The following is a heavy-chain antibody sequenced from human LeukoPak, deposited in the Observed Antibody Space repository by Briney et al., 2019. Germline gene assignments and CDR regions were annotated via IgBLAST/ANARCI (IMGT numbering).Heavy chain of an antibody. J-gene: IGHJ3*01. CDR1: GFTFSSYG. Sequence: GGSLRLSCAASGFTFSSYGMHWVRQAPGKGLEWVAVISYDGSNKYYADSVKGRFTISRDNSKNTLYLQMNSLRAEDTAVYYCAKDRAYPNDVFDVWGQGTMVTVS. CDR2: ISYDGSNK. CDR3: AKDRAYPNDVFDV. V-gene: IGHV3-30*18. D-gene: IGHD2-21*01.